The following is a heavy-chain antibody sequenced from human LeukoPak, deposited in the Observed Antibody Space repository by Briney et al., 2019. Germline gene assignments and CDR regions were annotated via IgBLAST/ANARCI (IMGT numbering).Heavy chain of an antibody. J-gene: IGHJ5*02. D-gene: IGHD3-10*01. Sequence: RASVKVSCKASGGTFSSYAISWVRQATGQGLEWMGWMNPNSGDTGYPQKFQGRVTMTRDTSITTAYMELSSLRSEDTAVYYCARSGFGSGISFDLWGQGTLVTVSS. CDR2: MNPNSGDT. CDR1: GGTFSSYA. CDR3: ARSGFGSGISFDL. V-gene: IGHV1-8*02.